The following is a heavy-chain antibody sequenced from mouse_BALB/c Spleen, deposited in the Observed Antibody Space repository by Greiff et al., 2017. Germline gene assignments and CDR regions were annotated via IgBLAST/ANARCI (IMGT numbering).Heavy chain of an antibody. V-gene: IGHV1-20*02. D-gene: IGHD1-1*01. Sequence: VQLQQSGPELVKPGASVQISCKSSGYSFTGYFMNWVMQSHGKSLEWIGRINPYNGDTFYNQKFKGKATLTVDKSSSTAHMELRSLASEDSAVFYCARYYGSSFDYWGQGTTLTVSS. CDR2: INPYNGDT. CDR1: GYSFTGYF. CDR3: ARYYGSSFDY. J-gene: IGHJ2*01.